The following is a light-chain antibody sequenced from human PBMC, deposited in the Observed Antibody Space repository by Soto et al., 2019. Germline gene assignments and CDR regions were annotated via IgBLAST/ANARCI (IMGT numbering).Light chain of an antibody. V-gene: IGKV3-11*01. CDR2: DAS. CDR1: QSVSSY. J-gene: IGKJ3*01. CDR3: QQRSNCPRFT. Sequence: EIVLTQSPATLSLSPGERATLSCRASQSVSSYLAWYQQKPGQAPRLLIYDASNRATGSPARFSGSGSGTDFTLTISSLEPEDFAVYYCQQRSNCPRFTFGPGTKVDIK.